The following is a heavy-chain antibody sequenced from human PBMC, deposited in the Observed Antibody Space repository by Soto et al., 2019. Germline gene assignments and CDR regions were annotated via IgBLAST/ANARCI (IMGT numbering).Heavy chain of an antibody. V-gene: IGHV1-18*01. J-gene: IGHJ4*02. CDR2: ISAYNGNT. Sequence: WASVKVSCKASGYTFTSYGISWVRQAPGQGLEWMGWISAYNGNTNYAQKLQGRVTMTTDTSTSTAYMELRSLRSDDTAVYYCARVPLYYDSSGLYYFDYWGQGTLVTVSS. D-gene: IGHD3-22*01. CDR3: ARVPLYYDSSGLYYFDY. CDR1: GYTFTSYG.